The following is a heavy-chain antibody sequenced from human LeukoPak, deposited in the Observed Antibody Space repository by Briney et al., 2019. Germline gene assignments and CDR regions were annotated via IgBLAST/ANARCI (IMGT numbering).Heavy chain of an antibody. Sequence: SETLSLTCTVSGGSISSYYRSWIRQPPGKGLEWIGYIYYSGSTNYNPSLKSRVTISVDTSKNQFSLKLSSVTAADTAVYYCARDASSGYYNWFDPWGQGTLVTVSS. CDR2: IYYSGST. V-gene: IGHV4-59*01. J-gene: IGHJ5*02. CDR1: GGSISSYY. CDR3: ARDASSGYYNWFDP. D-gene: IGHD3-22*01.